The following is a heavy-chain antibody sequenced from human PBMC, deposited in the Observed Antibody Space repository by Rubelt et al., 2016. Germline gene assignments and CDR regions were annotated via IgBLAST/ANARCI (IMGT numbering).Heavy chain of an antibody. V-gene: IGHV5-51*01. J-gene: IGHJ3*02. CDR2: IYPGDSDT. Sequence: EVQLVQSGAEVKKPGESLKISCKGSGYSFTSYWIGWVRQMPGKGLEWMGIIYPGDSDTRYGPSFQGQVTIPADKSISTAYLQWSSLKASDTAMYYCASLSSSSHDAFDIWGQGTMVTVSS. CDR3: ASLSSSSHDAFDI. CDR1: GYSFTSYW. D-gene: IGHD6-6*01.